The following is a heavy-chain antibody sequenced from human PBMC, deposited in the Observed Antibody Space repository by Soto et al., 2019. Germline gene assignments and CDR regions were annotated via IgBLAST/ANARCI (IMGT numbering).Heavy chain of an antibody. Sequence: ASVKVSCKASGYTFTNYGISWVRQAPGQGLEWMGWINAYNGNTNYAQKLQGRVTMTTDTSTSTAYMELRSLRSDDTAVYYCARGSTALYYYGMDVWGQGTTVTVSS. D-gene: IGHD6-6*01. CDR1: GYTFTNYG. J-gene: IGHJ6*02. CDR2: INAYNGNT. V-gene: IGHV1-18*01. CDR3: ARGSTALYYYGMDV.